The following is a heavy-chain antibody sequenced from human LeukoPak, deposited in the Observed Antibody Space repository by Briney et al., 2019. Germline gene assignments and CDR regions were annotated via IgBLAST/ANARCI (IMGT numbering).Heavy chain of an antibody. V-gene: IGHV1-18*01. Sequence: ASVKVSCKASGYTFTSYGISWVRQAPGQGLEWMGWISAYNGNTNYAQKLQGRVTMTTDTSTSTAYMELRSLRSDDTAVYYCARSFGLRYFDWLNYYYDGMDVWGQGTTVTVSS. D-gene: IGHD3-9*01. J-gene: IGHJ6*02. CDR1: GYTFTSYG. CDR2: ISAYNGNT. CDR3: ARSFGLRYFDWLNYYYDGMDV.